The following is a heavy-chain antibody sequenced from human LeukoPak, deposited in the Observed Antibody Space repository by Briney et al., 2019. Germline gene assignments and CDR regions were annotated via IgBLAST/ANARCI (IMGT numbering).Heavy chain of an antibody. Sequence: GGSLRLSCAASGFTFSSYAMSWVRQAQGKGLEWVSGINWNGGSTGYADSVKGRFTISRDNAKNSLYLQMNSLRAEDTALYYCARARMTTVVMSWFDPWGQGTLVTVSS. V-gene: IGHV3-20*04. CDR3: ARARMTTVVMSWFDP. J-gene: IGHJ5*02. CDR2: INWNGGST. CDR1: GFTFSSYA. D-gene: IGHD4-23*01.